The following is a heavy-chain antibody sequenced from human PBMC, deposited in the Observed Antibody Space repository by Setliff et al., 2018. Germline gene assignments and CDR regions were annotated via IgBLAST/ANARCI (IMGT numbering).Heavy chain of an antibody. V-gene: IGHV4-61*09. CDR2: IYTSGSA. J-gene: IGHJ3*02. CDR1: GGSISSGNYY. D-gene: IGHD3-3*02. Sequence: SETLSLTCTVSGGSISSGNYYWTWIRQPAGKGLEWIGQIYTSGSASYNPSLKSRVTISIDTSKNQFSLKLSSVTAADTAVYHCARGKTFFEAFIRAFDIWGQGRMVTVSS. CDR3: ARGKTFFEAFIRAFDI.